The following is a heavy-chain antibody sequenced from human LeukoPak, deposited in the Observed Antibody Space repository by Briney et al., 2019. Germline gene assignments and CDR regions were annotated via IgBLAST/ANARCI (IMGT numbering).Heavy chain of an antibody. CDR1: GDSISGSPYY. CDR3: ARAPFSRYYDSSEDDAFDI. V-gene: IGHV4-39*01. J-gene: IGHJ3*02. Sequence: SETLSLTCTVSGDSISGSPYYWGWIRQSPGKALEWIASINYSGSTYYNSSLKSRVTISVDTSKNQLSLKVSSVTAADTAVYYCARAPFSRYYDSSEDDAFDIWGQGTMVTVSS. CDR2: INYSGST. D-gene: IGHD3-22*01.